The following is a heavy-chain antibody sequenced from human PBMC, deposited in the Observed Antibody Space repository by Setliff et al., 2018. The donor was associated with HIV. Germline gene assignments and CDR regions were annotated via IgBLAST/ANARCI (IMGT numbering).Heavy chain of an antibody. CDR2: INPQSGGT. CDR1: GYTFTDYY. J-gene: IGHJ6*03. V-gene: IGHV1-2*02. CDR3: ARGDTPSYYYYYYMDV. Sequence: GASVKVSCKASGYTFTDYYIHWVRQAPGQGLEWMGWINPQSGGTTYAQKFQGRVTVTRDTSISTAYMELSRLRSDDTAVYYCARGDTPSYYYYYYMDVWGKGTTVTVSS. D-gene: IGHD2-15*01.